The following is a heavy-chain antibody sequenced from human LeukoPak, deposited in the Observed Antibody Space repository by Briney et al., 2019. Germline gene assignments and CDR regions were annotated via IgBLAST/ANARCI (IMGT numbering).Heavy chain of an antibody. V-gene: IGHV4-34*01. CDR1: GGSFSGYY. Sequence: PSETLSLTCAVYGGSFSGYYWSWIRQPPGKGLEWIGEINHSGSTNYNPSLKSRVTISVDTSKNQFSLRLSSVTAADTAVYYCARDRDYYDSSGYPPLGYWGQGTLVTVSS. D-gene: IGHD3-22*01. CDR3: ARDRDYYDSSGYPPLGY. CDR2: INHSGST. J-gene: IGHJ4*02.